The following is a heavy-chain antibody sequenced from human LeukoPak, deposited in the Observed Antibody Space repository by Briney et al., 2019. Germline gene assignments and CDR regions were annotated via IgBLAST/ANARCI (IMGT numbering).Heavy chain of an antibody. D-gene: IGHD1-26*01. CDR3: ARAGSSEVLIPDY. V-gene: IGHV4-59*01. Sequence: SETLSLTCTVSGGSISSYYWSWNRQPPGKGLEWIGYIYYSGSTNYNPSLKSRVTISVDTSENQFSLKLSSVTAADTAVYYCARAGSSEVLIPDYWGQGTLVTVSS. J-gene: IGHJ4*02. CDR1: GGSISSYY. CDR2: IYYSGST.